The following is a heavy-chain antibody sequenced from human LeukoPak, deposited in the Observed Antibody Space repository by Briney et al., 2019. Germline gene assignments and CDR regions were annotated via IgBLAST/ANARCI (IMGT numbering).Heavy chain of an antibody. D-gene: IGHD3-10*01. CDR2: LNRGGDT. V-gene: IGHV4-34*01. CDR1: GGSFRGYY. Sequence: PSETLSLTCAVYGGSFRGYYWTWIRQPPGKGLEWIGELNRGGDTAYNPSLQSRVTISIDTSKNQISLMLTSVTAADTAVYYCAKGRGSGSYYNDYWGQGTLVTVSS. CDR3: AKGRGSGSYYNDY. J-gene: IGHJ4*02.